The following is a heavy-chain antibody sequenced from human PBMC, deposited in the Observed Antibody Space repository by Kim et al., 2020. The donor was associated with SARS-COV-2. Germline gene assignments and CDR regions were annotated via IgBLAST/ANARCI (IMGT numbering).Heavy chain of an antibody. D-gene: IGHD6-13*01. CDR2: INHSGST. V-gene: IGHV4-34*01. J-gene: IGHJ6*02. CDR3: ARGPQAWQQLGGVHWYYYYYGMDV. Sequence: SETLSLTCAVYGGSFSGYYWSWIRQPPGKGLEWIGEINHSGSTNYNPSLKSRVTISVDTSKNQFSLKLSSVTAADTAVYYCARGPQAWQQLGGVHWYYYYYGMDVWGQGTTVTVSS. CDR1: GGSFSGYY.